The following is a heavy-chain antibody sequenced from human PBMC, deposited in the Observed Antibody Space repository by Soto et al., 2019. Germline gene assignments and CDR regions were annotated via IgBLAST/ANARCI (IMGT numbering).Heavy chain of an antibody. Sequence: QVQLVQSGAEVKKPGSSVKVSCKASGGTFSSYASSWVRQAPGQGLEWMGGIIPIFGTANYAQKFQGRVTITADESTSTAYMELSSLRSEDTAVYYSARHVPAAGYYYGMDVWGQGTTVTVSS. J-gene: IGHJ6*02. CDR2: IIPIFGTA. CDR1: GGTFSSYA. V-gene: IGHV1-69*12. CDR3: ARHVPAAGYYYGMDV. D-gene: IGHD2-2*01.